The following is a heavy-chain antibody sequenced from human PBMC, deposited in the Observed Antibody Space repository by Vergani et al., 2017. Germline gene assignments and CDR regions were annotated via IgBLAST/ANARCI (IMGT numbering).Heavy chain of an antibody. CDR3: ARGYSSSWYMLGSGYYYYGMDV. V-gene: IGHV4-39*07. Sequence: QLQLQESGPGLVKPSETLSLTCTVSGGSISSSSYYWGWIRQPPGKGLEWIGSIYYSGSTYYNPSLKSRVTISVDTSKNQFSLKLSSVTAADTAVYYCARGYSSSWYMLGSGYYYYGMDVWGQGTTVTVSS. J-gene: IGHJ6*02. D-gene: IGHD6-13*01. CDR1: GGSISSSSYY. CDR2: IYYSGST.